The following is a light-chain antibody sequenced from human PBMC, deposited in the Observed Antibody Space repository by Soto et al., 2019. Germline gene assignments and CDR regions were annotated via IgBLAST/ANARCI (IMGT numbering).Light chain of an antibody. CDR3: QQYNNWPRT. J-gene: IGKJ1*01. CDR1: QSVRSN. V-gene: IGKV3-15*01. Sequence: EIVMTQSPATLSVSPGERAALSCRASQSVRSNLAWYQQRPGQAPRLLIYDASTRANGVPARFSGSGSGTEFTLTISSLQSEDFGIYYCQQYNNWPRTFGQGTKVDIK. CDR2: DAS.